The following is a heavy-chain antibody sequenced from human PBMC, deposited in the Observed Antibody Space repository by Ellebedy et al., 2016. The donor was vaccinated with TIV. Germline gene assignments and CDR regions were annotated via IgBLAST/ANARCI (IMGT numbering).Heavy chain of an antibody. Sequence: SETLSLXXIVSGGSISSYYWSWIRQPPGKGLECIGYFYSSGGTNYNPSLKSRVTISVDTSKNHFSLNLSSVTAADTAVYYCARSAYGSEPHYFDFWGQGTLVTVSS. D-gene: IGHD3-10*01. CDR1: GGSISSYY. V-gene: IGHV4-59*01. CDR3: ARSAYGSEPHYFDF. CDR2: FYSSGGT. J-gene: IGHJ4*02.